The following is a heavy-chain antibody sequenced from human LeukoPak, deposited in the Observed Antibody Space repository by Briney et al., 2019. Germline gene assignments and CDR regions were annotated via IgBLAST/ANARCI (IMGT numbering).Heavy chain of an antibody. CDR2: INPNSGGT. D-gene: IGHD4-23*01. Sequence: VSVKVSCKASGYTFTGYYMHWVRQAPGQGLEWMGWINPNSGGTNYAQKFQGRVTMTRDTSISTAYMELSRLRSDDTAVYYCARVDGDYDGNYYYYYGMDVWGQGTTVTVSS. V-gene: IGHV1-2*02. CDR3: ARVDGDYDGNYYYYYGMDV. CDR1: GYTFTGYY. J-gene: IGHJ6*02.